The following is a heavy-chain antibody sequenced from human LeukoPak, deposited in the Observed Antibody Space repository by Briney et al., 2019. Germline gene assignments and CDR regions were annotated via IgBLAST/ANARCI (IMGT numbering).Heavy chain of an antibody. CDR3: ASGFDSYGFVVDY. J-gene: IGHJ4*02. CDR2: ISYDGSNK. D-gene: IGHD5-18*01. V-gene: IGHV3-30*04. CDR1: GFTFSSYA. Sequence: GGSLRLSCAASGFTFSSYAMHWVRQAPGKGLEWVAVISYDGSNKYYADSVKGRFTISRDNSKNTLYLQMNSLRAEDTAVYYCASGFDSYGFVVDYWGQGTLVTVSS.